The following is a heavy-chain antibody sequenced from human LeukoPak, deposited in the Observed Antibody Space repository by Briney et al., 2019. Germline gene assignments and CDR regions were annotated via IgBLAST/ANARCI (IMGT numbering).Heavy chain of an antibody. V-gene: IGHV3-66*01. CDR3: ARGSGYYLSDFDY. CDR2: IYSGGTT. CDR1: GFTFSSYA. Sequence: GGSLRLSCAASGFTFSSYAMSWVRQAPGKGLEWVSTIYSGGTTYYADSVRGRFTISRDSSDNILYLQMNSLRAGDTAVYYCARGSGYYLSDFDYWGQGTLVTVSS. J-gene: IGHJ4*02. D-gene: IGHD3-3*01.